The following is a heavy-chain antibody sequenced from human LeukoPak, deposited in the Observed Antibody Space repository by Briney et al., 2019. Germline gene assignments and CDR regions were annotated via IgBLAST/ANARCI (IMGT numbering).Heavy chain of an antibody. J-gene: IGHJ6*03. CDR3: ARGRRDGYSYYMDV. V-gene: IGHV1-69*05. D-gene: IGHD5-24*01. Sequence: SVKVSCKASGGTFSSYAISWVRQAPGQGLEWMGGIIPIFGTADYAQKFQGRVTITTDESTSTAYMELSSLRSEDTAVYYCARGRRDGYSYYMDVWGKGTTVTVSS. CDR2: IIPIFGTA. CDR1: GGTFSSYA.